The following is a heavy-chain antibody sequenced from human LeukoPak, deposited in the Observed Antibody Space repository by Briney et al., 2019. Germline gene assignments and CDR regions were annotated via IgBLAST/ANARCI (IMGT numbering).Heavy chain of an antibody. Sequence: RGSLRLSCAASGFTFSSYSMHWVRQGPGKGLEWVAVISYDGSNKYYADSVRGRFTISRDNSKNTLYLQMNSLRAEDTAVYYCAKDRRGSYSDFDYWGQGTLVTVSS. D-gene: IGHD1-26*01. V-gene: IGHV3-30*18. CDR1: GFTFSSYS. CDR2: ISYDGSNK. CDR3: AKDRRGSYSDFDY. J-gene: IGHJ4*02.